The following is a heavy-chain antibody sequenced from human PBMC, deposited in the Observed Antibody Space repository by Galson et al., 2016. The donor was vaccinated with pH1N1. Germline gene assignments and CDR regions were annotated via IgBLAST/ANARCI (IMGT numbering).Heavy chain of an antibody. CDR2: VNNDGSST. D-gene: IGHD2-15*01. CDR3: VRGRYCSGGSCYSPTAEYFQP. Sequence: SLRLSCAASGFIFTNYWMHWVRQAPGRGLVWVARVNNDGSSTNYADSVKGRFTLSRDNAKNTVFLEMCSLRAEDTGAYYCVRGRYCSGGSCYSPTAEYFQPWGRGPLLTVS. CDR1: GFIFTNYW. V-gene: IGHV3-74*01. J-gene: IGHJ1*01.